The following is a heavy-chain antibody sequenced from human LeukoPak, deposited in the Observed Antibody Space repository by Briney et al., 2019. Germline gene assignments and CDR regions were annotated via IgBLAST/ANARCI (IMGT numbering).Heavy chain of an antibody. CDR1: GFTFSSYG. V-gene: IGHV3-33*01. Sequence: GGSLRLSCAASGFTFSSYGMHWVRQAPGKGLEWVAVIWYDGSNKYYADSVKGRFTISRDNSKNTLYLQMNSLRAEDTAVYYCAREAAGVAYNFDYWGQGTLVTVSS. J-gene: IGHJ4*02. D-gene: IGHD1-14*01. CDR2: IWYDGSNK. CDR3: AREAAGVAYNFDY.